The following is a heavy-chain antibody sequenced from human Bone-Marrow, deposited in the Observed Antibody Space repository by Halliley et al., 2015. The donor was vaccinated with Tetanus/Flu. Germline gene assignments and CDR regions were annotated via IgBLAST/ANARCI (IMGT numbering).Heavy chain of an antibody. J-gene: IGHJ5*02. D-gene: IGHD1-1*01. V-gene: IGHV3-66*01. CDR3: ARENAAAGTGNWFDP. CDR2: LYAGGRT. Sequence: WVSVLYAGGRTKYSDSVKGRFTVSRDNSKDTFYLQMNSLRAEDSAVYYWARENAAAGTGNWFDPWGQGTLVTVSS.